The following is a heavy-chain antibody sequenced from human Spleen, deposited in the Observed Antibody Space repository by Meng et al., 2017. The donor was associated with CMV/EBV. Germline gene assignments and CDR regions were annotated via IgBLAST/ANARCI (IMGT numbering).Heavy chain of an antibody. D-gene: IGHD2-2*01. V-gene: IGHV3-23*03. J-gene: IGHJ4*02. CDR2: FYLGGTTT. Sequence: GESLNISCAASGFTFKNYDMSWVRQAPGKGLEWVSVFYLGGTTTDYADSVKGGFTISRDESKHTLLLQMNSLRAGDTALYYCTTGTTSPALPLDSWGQGTLVTSPQ. CDR3: TTGTTSPALPLDS. CDR1: GFTFKNYD.